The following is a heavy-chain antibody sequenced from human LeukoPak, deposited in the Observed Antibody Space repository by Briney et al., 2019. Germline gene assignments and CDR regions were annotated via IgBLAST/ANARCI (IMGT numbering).Heavy chain of an antibody. J-gene: IGHJ6*02. CDR1: GGTFGSYA. D-gene: IGHD3-3*01. CDR3: ARHQTFGVARAHYYGMDV. Sequence: ASVKVCCKASGGTFGSYAISWMRQAPGQWLEWMGGIIPIFGTANYAQKFQGRVTITADESTSTAYMELSSLRSEDTAVYYCARHQTFGVARAHYYGMDVWGQGTTVTVSS. V-gene: IGHV1-69*13. CDR2: IIPIFGTA.